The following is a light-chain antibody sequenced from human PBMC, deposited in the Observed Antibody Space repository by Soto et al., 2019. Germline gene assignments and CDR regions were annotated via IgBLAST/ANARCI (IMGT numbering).Light chain of an antibody. Sequence: ETVMTQSPATLSVSPGDRVTLSCRASKSIGTNLLWFQQSPGQPPRLLISGASDRVAGVTDRFSGSGSGTDFTLTISGLQSEDCAVYYCQQYAGWPRTFGQGTKLEIK. V-gene: IGKV3-15*01. CDR2: GAS. CDR1: KSIGTN. CDR3: QQYAGWPRT. J-gene: IGKJ2*01.